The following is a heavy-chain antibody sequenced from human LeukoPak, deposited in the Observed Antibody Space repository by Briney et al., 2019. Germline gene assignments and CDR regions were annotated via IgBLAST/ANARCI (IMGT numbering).Heavy chain of an antibody. CDR2: IGTAGDT. V-gene: IGHV3-13*01. Sequence: GGSLRLSCAASGFTFSSYAMHWVRQATGKGLEWVSAIGTAGDTYYPGSVKGRFTISRENAKNSLYLQMNSLRAGDTAVYYCARANGYYYYGMDVWGQGTTVTVSS. D-gene: IGHD2-8*01. J-gene: IGHJ6*02. CDR1: GFTFSSYA. CDR3: ARANGYYYYGMDV.